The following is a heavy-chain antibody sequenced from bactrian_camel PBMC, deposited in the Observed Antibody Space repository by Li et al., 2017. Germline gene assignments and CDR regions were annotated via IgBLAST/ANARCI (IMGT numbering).Heavy chain of an antibody. CDR2: IDSRSGGA. CDR1: ESTFSRNN. Sequence: VQLVESGGGSVQAGGSLRLSCSASESTFSRNNMGWLRQAPGKEREGVAVIDSRSGGALYADSVKGRFTISRDNAQNTVYLQMDRLKPEDTAMYYCVTTTCGLDSSVLGTQRAVMYGLLLGQGTQVTVS. J-gene: IGHJ4*01. V-gene: IGHV3S40*01. D-gene: IGHD3*01.